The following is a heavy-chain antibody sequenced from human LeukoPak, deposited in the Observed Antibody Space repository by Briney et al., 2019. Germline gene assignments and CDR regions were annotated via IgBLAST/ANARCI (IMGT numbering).Heavy chain of an antibody. Sequence: PGGSLRLSCAASGFIFSSYAMSWVRQAPGKGLEWVSAISGSGGSTYYADSVKGRFTISRDNSKNTLHLQMNSLRAEDTAVYYCAKDLGYSYGYFDYWGQGTLVTVSS. D-gene: IGHD5-18*01. CDR2: ISGSGGST. CDR3: AKDLGYSYGYFDY. CDR1: GFIFSSYA. J-gene: IGHJ4*02. V-gene: IGHV3-23*01.